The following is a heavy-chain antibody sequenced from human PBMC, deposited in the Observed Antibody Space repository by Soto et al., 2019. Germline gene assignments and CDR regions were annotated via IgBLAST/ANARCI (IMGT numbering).Heavy chain of an antibody. J-gene: IGHJ4*01. V-gene: IGHV1-3*01. CDR2: INPGNGNT. Sequence: ASVKVSCKASGYTFTSYAIHWVCQAPGQGLEWMGWINPGNGNTRYSQKFQGRVTISRDTSASTAYMEMSSLRFEDTAVYYCARVPRYNWNYAVDYWGHGTLVTVSS. CDR1: GYTFTSYA. CDR3: ARVPRYNWNYAVDY. D-gene: IGHD1-7*01.